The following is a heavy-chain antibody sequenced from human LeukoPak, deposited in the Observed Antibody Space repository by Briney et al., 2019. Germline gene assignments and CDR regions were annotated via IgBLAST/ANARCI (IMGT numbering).Heavy chain of an antibody. D-gene: IGHD3-22*01. CDR3: ARDRSSRYYYDSSGYCVY. Sequence: GGSLRLSCAASGFTFSSYSMNWVRQAPGKGLEWVPSISSGSSYIYYADSVKGRFTISRDNAKNSMYLQMNSLRAEDTAVYYCARDRSSRYYYDSSGYCVYWGQGTLVTVSS. J-gene: IGHJ4*02. V-gene: IGHV3-21*01. CDR2: ISSGSSYI. CDR1: GFTFSSYS.